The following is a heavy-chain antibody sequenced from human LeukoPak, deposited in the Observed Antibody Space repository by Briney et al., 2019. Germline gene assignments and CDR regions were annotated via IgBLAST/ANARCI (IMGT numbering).Heavy chain of an antibody. CDR3: ARGSHDYSNYNYYYYYMDV. CDR1: GGTFSSHA. V-gene: IGHV1-69*05. D-gene: IGHD4-11*01. J-gene: IGHJ6*03. Sequence: ASVKVSCKASGGTFSSHAISWVRQAPGQGLEWMGGIIPIFGTANYAQKFQGRVTITTDESTSTAYMELSSLRSEDTAVYYCARGSHDYSNYNYYYYYMDVWGKGTTVTVSS. CDR2: IIPIFGTA.